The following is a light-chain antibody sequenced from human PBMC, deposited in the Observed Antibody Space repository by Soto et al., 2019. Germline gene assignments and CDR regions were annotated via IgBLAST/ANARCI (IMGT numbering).Light chain of an antibody. CDR3: QQYGSSPTYT. V-gene: IGKV3-20*01. J-gene: IGKJ2*01. CDR1: QSVSSSY. Sequence: EIVLTQSPGTLSLSPGEGATLSCRASQSVSSSYLAWYQQKPGQAPRLLIYAASSRATGVPDRFSGSGSGTDFTLTISRLEPEDFAVYYCQQYGSSPTYTFGRGTKLEIK. CDR2: AAS.